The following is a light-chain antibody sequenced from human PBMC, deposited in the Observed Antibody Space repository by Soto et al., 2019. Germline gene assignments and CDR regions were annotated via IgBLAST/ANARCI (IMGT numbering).Light chain of an antibody. Sequence: DIQMTQSPSKLSASVGDRVTITCRASQSINRWLAWYQQKPGKAPKLLIYKESTLESGVPSRFSGGGIGTEFSLSISSLQTDDFATYYCQQYSTYPYIFGQGTKVEIK. CDR2: KES. V-gene: IGKV1-5*03. CDR3: QQYSTYPYI. J-gene: IGKJ2*01. CDR1: QSINRW.